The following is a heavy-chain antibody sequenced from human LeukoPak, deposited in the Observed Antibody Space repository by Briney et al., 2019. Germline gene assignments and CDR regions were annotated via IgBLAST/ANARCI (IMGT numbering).Heavy chain of an antibody. CDR3: ARDGWFGDYNWFDP. CDR2: ISSASNTI. CDR1: GFTFSSYS. Sequence: GGSLRLSCAASGFTFSSYSMNWVRQAPGKGLEWVSYISSASNTIYYADSVKGRFTISRDNAKNSLYLQMNSRRAEDTAMYYCARDGWFGDYNWFDPWGQGTLVTVA. V-gene: IGHV3-48*01. J-gene: IGHJ5*02. D-gene: IGHD3-10*01.